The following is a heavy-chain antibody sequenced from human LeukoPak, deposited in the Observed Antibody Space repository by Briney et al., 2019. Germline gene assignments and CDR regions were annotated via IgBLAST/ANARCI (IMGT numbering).Heavy chain of an antibody. J-gene: IGHJ4*02. V-gene: IGHV4-30-4*01. CDR1: GGSISSGDYY. D-gene: IGHD3-22*01. Sequence: SQPLSLTCTVSGGSISSGDYYWSLIRQPPGKHLEWIGYIYYSGSTYYNPSLKSRVTISVDTSKNQFSLKLSSVTAADTAVYYCARGDSSGYYFDYWGQGTLVTVSS. CDR2: IYYSGST. CDR3: ARGDSSGYYFDY.